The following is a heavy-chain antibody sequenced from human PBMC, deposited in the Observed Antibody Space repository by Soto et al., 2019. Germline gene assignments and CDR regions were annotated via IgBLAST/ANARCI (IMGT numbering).Heavy chain of an antibody. CDR3: TIIYYYYYYMDV. CDR2: IRSKANSYAT. V-gene: IGHV3-73*01. CDR1: GFAFSGSA. Sequence: VQLVESGGGLVQPGGSLKLSCAASGFAFSGSAMHWVRQASGKGLEWVGRIRSKANSYATAYAASVKGRFTISRDDSKNTAYLQMNSLKTEDTAVYYCTIIYYYYYYMDVWGKGTTVTVSS. J-gene: IGHJ6*03.